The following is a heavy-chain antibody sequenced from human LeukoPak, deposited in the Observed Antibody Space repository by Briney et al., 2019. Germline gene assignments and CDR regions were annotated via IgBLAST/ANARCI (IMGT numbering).Heavy chain of an antibody. CDR3: ARERKTYYYDSSGYPLGFDP. V-gene: IGHV1-69*04. J-gene: IGHJ5*02. CDR1: GGTFSSYT. Sequence: GPSVKVSCKASGGTFSSYTISWVRQAPGKGLEWMGRIIPILGIANYAQKFQGRVTITADKSTSTAYMELSSLRSEDTAVYYCARERKTYYYDSSGYPLGFDPWGQGTLVTVSS. D-gene: IGHD3-22*01. CDR2: IIPILGIA.